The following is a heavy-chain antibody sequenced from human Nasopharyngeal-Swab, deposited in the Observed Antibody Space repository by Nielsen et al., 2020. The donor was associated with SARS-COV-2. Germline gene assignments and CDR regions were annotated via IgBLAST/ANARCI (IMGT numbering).Heavy chain of an antibody. D-gene: IGHD1-1*01. CDR2: NYNSGST. CDR3: ARAAARVLLVLTANDPFDY. V-gene: IGHV4-59*01. J-gene: IGHJ4*01. CDR1: GGSISNYY. Sequence: SESLSLTCTVSGGSISNYYWSWIRHPPGKGLEWIGYNYNSGSTNYNPSLKSRVTISVDTSKNQFSLKLRSATAADTAVYYCARAAARVLLVLTANDPFDYWGQGTLVTVSS.